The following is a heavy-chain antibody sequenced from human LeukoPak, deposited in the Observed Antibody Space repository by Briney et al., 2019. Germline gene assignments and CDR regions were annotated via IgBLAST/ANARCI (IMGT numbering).Heavy chain of an antibody. Sequence: SETLSLTCTVSGGSISSYYWSWIRQPPGKGLEWIGYIYYSGSTNYNPSLKSRVTISVDTSKHQFSLTLSSVTAADTAVYYCARRGQMVRGVNFDYWGQGTLVTVSS. CDR1: GGSISSYY. CDR2: IYYSGST. J-gene: IGHJ4*02. V-gene: IGHV4-59*08. D-gene: IGHD3-10*01. CDR3: ARRGQMVRGVNFDY.